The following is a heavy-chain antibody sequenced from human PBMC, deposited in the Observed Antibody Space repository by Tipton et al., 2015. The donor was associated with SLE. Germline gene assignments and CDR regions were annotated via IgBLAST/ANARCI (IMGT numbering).Heavy chain of an antibody. V-gene: IGHV6-1*01. CDR3: ARETSRDGGCVG. D-gene: IGHD2-15*01. Sequence: GLVKPSQTLSLTCAISGDSVSSNSAAWNWIRQSPSRGLEWLGRTYYRSKWYNDYAVSVKSRITINPVRSKNQFSLKLNAVTPVDAAVYYCARETSRDGGCVGWGQGTLVTVSS. J-gene: IGHJ4*02. CDR1: GDSVSSNSAA. CDR2: TYYRSKWYN.